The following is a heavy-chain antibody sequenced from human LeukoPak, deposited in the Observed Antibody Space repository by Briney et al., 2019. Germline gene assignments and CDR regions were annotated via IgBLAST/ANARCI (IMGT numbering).Heavy chain of an antibody. J-gene: IGHJ4*02. CDR3: ARAPPYCTNGVCYIY. Sequence: ASVKVSCKASGYTFTGYYMHWVRQAPGQGLEWMGWINPNSGGTNYAQKFQGRVTMTRDTSISTAYMELSRLRSDDTAVYYCARAPPYCTNGVCYIYWGQGTLVTVSS. V-gene: IGHV1-2*02. D-gene: IGHD2-8*01. CDR1: GYTFTGYY. CDR2: INPNSGGT.